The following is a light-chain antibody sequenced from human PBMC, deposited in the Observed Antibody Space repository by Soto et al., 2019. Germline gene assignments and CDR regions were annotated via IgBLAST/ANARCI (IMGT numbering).Light chain of an antibody. CDR3: QQYGSSPPGLT. CDR1: QSVSSSY. J-gene: IGKJ4*01. V-gene: IGKV3-20*01. Sequence: EIVLTQSPGTLSLSPGERVTLSCRASQSVSSSYLAWYQQKPGQAPRLLIYGASSRATGIPDRFSGSGSGTDFTLTISRLEPEDCAVYYCQQYGSSPPGLTFGGGTKV. CDR2: GAS.